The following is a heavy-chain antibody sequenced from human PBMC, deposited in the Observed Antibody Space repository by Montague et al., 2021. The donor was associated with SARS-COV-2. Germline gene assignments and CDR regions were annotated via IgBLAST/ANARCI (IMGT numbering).Heavy chain of an antibody. CDR3: TRGLASVDS. V-gene: IGHV4-61*02. J-gene: IGHJ5*01. Sequence: SQTLSLTCTVSGGSISSGSYYWSWIRQPAGKGLEWIGRVYASGITNYNPSLKSRVTISLDTSKNQFSMRLSSVTAADTALYYCTRGLASVDSWGQGTLVTVSS. CDR1: GGSISSGSYY. CDR2: VYASGIT.